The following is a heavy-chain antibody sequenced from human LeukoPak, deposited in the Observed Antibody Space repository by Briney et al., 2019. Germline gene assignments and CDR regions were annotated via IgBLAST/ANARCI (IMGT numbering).Heavy chain of an antibody. V-gene: IGHV4-4*07. J-gene: IGHJ4*02. D-gene: IGHD6-13*01. CDR3: ARKGVLAAAGTFDY. CDR2: VYSSGST. Sequence: SEPLSLMCTVSGGPISSYYWLWIRQPAGKALEWIGRVYSSGSTNYNPPLKSRVTMSVDTSKKQLSLRLNSVTAADTAVYYCARKGVLAAAGTFDYWGQGTLVTVSS. CDR1: GGPISSYY.